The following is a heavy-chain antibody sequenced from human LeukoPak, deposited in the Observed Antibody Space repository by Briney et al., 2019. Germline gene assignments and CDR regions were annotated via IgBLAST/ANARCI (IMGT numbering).Heavy chain of an antibody. CDR1: GGSFSGYY. D-gene: IGHD3-10*01. CDR2: INHSGST. J-gene: IGHJ4*02. V-gene: IGHV4-34*01. CDR3: ARLWFGAYYFDY. Sequence: SETLSLTCAVYGGSFSGYYWSWIRQPPGKGLEWIGEINHSGSTYYNPSLKSRVTISVDTSRSQFSLKLNSVTAADTAVYYCARLWFGAYYFDYWGQGTLVTVSS.